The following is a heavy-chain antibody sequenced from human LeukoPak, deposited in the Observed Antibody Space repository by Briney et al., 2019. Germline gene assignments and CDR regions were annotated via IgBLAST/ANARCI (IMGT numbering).Heavy chain of an antibody. CDR2: IKQDGSEK. D-gene: IGHD2-21*02. CDR1: GFTFSSYW. J-gene: IGHJ6*04. CDR3: ARDIVVVTAILDV. V-gene: IGHV3-7*01. Sequence: GGSLRLSCAASGFTFSSYWMSWVRQAPGKGLEWVANIKQDGSEKYYVDSVKGRFTISRDNAKNSLYLQMNSLRAEDTAVYYCARDIVVVTAILDVWGKGATVTVSS.